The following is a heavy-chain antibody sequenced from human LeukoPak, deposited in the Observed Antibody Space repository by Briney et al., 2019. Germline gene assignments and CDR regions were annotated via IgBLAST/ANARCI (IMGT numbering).Heavy chain of an antibody. CDR3: ARATGCCSLSGFDI. Sequence: SGGSLRLSCAVSGFPLGSYWMNWVRQAPGERPAWVSRINGNASGYAYADSVTGRFTVSSANAKNTLYLQLHTLRLEATAVYYCARATGCCSLSGFDIWGQGTMVTVSS. D-gene: IGHD1-1*01. CDR2: INGNASGY. J-gene: IGHJ3*02. V-gene: IGHV3-74*01. CDR1: GFPLGSYW.